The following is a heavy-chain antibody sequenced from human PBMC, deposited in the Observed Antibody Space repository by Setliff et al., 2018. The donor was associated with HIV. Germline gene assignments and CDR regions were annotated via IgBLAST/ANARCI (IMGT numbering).Heavy chain of an antibody. V-gene: IGHV1-69*05. D-gene: IGHD1-26*01. Sequence: SVKVSCKASGYTFTSYAMNWVRQAPGQGLEWMGWILGIFGTTYYAQKFQGRVTITTDESTRTSYMELSSLRSEDATVYYCARDRSYYPNYFDYWGQGTLVTVSS. J-gene: IGHJ4*02. CDR3: ARDRSYYPNYFDY. CDR2: ILGIFGTT. CDR1: GYTFTSYA.